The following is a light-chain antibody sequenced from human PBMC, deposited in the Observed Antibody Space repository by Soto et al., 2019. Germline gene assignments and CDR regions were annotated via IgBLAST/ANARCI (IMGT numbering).Light chain of an antibody. CDR1: NIGYKT. V-gene: IGLV3-21*02. J-gene: IGLJ2*01. CDR3: QVWDSGSDL. Sequence: SYELTQPPSVSVAPGQTATFICGGDNIGYKTVHWYQQRPGQAPVLVVYDDSDRPSGIPERFSGSNYGNTATLTINRVEAGDEADYYCQVWDSGSDLFGGGTKVTVL. CDR2: DDS.